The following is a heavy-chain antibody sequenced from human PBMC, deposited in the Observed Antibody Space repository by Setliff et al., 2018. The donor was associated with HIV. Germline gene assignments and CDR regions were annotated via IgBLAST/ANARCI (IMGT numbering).Heavy chain of an antibody. CDR1: SYTFTTYS. D-gene: IGHD5-12*01. J-gene: IGHJ4*02. CDR3: ARGGYGWGDLGPVLDY. V-gene: IGHV1-18*01. Sequence: GASVKVSCKASSYTFTTYSFTWVRQAPGQGLEWMGWISAFNGNTNYAQKLQGRFTMTTDTSTSTAHMELRSLRSDDTAVYYCARGGYGWGDLGPVLDYWGQGTLVTVSS. CDR2: ISAFNGNT.